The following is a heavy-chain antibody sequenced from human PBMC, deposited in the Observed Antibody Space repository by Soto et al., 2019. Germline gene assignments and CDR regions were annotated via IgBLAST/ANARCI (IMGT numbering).Heavy chain of an antibody. CDR1: GFTFSDYY. D-gene: IGHD3-16*01. CDR2: ISSSGSTI. Sequence: QVQLVESGGGLVKPGGSLRLSCAASGFTFSDYYMSWIRQAPGQGLEWVSYISSSGSTIYYADSVKGRFTISRDNAKNSLYLQMNSLRAEDTDVYYGARVYDYISLPCDYWGQGTLVTVCS. CDR3: ARVYDYISLPCDY. V-gene: IGHV3-11*01. J-gene: IGHJ4*02.